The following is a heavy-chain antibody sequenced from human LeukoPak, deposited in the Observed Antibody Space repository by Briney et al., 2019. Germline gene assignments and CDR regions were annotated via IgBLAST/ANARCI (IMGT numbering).Heavy chain of an antibody. J-gene: IGHJ2*01. Sequence: GTSVKVSCKASGFTFTSSAVQWVRQARGQRLEWIGWIVVGSGNTNYAQKFQERVTITRDMSTSLVYMELSSLRSEDTAVYYCARGGRSLVAAQFDLWGRGTLVTVSS. V-gene: IGHV1-58*01. CDR2: IVVGSGNT. D-gene: IGHD2-15*01. CDR1: GFTFTSSA. CDR3: ARGGRSLVAAQFDL.